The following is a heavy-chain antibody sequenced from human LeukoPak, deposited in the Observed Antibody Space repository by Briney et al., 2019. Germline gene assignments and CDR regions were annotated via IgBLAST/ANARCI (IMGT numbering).Heavy chain of an antibody. D-gene: IGHD6-25*01. CDR2: IGTSSTTI. CDR3: ARFAAGGSYYYYMDV. J-gene: IGHJ6*03. Sequence: GGSLRLSCAASGFTFSSYTMNWVRQPPGKGLEWVSNIGTSSTTIYYADSVKGRFTISRDNAKNSLYLQMNSLRADDAAVYYCARFAAGGSYYYYMDVWGKGTTVTVSS. V-gene: IGHV3-48*01. CDR1: GFTFSSYT.